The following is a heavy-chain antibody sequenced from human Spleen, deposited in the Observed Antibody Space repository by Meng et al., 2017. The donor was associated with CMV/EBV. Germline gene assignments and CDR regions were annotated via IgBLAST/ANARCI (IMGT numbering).Heavy chain of an antibody. J-gene: IGHJ4*02. Sequence: SVKVSCKASGGTFSSYTISWVRQAPGQGLEWMGRIIPILGIANYAQKFQGRVTITADKSTSTAYMELSSLRSEDTALYYCARSSSSWSYFDYWGQGTLVTVSS. CDR2: IIPILGIA. V-gene: IGHV1-69*02. CDR3: ARSSSSWSYFDY. CDR1: GGTFSSYT. D-gene: IGHD6-13*01.